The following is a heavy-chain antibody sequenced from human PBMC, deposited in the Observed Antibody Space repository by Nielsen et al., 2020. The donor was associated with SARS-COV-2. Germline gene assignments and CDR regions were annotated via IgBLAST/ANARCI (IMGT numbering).Heavy chain of an antibody. Sequence: SETLSLTCTVSGVSISSSNWWTLVRQAPGKGLEWIGEIYHSGSTSFNPSLKSQVSISLDRSTNQFSLNLRSVTAADTAIYYCARGHGGGYLFWGQGILVTVSS. V-gene: IGHV4-4*02. J-gene: IGHJ4*02. CDR3: ARGHGGGYLF. D-gene: IGHD5-12*01. CDR2: IYHSGST. CDR1: GVSISSSNW.